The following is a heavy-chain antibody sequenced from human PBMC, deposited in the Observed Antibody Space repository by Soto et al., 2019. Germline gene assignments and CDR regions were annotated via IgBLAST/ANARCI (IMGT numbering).Heavy chain of an antibody. D-gene: IGHD5-18*01. J-gene: IGHJ4*02. Sequence: PGGSLRLSCAASGFTFSSYAMSWVRQAPGKGLEWVSAISGSGGSTYYADSVKGRFTISRDNSKNTLYLQMNSLRAEDTAVYYCAKDSPDHGYSYGYIDYWGQGTLVTVSS. CDR1: GFTFSSYA. V-gene: IGHV3-23*01. CDR2: ISGSGGST. CDR3: AKDSPDHGYSYGYIDY.